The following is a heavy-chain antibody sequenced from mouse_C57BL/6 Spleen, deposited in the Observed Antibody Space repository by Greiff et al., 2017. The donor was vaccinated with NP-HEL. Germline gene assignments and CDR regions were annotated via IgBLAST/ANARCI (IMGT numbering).Heavy chain of an antibody. J-gene: IGHJ3*01. Sequence: VQLQQSGAELVRPGTSVKLSCKASGYTFTSYWMHWVKQRPGQGLEWIGVLDPSDSYTNYNQKFKGKATLTVDTSSSTAYMQLSSLTSEDSAVDFWARGQYYGSSFFAYWGQGTLVTVSA. CDR1: GYTFTSYW. D-gene: IGHD1-1*01. CDR3: ARGQYYGSSFFAY. V-gene: IGHV1-59*01. CDR2: LDPSDSYT.